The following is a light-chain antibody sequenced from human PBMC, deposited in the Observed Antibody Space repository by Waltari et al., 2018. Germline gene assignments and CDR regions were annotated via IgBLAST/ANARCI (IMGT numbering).Light chain of an antibody. CDR2: GAS. V-gene: IGKV3-15*01. CDR3: QQYNNWPYT. Sequence: EIVRTQSPANLSVAPGERATLSCRASQSVSSNLAWYQQKTGQAPRLLIYGASTKATGIPARFSGRGSGTEFTLTLSSLPSEDFAVYYCQQYNNWPYTFCQGTKLEIK. J-gene: IGKJ2*01. CDR1: QSVSSN.